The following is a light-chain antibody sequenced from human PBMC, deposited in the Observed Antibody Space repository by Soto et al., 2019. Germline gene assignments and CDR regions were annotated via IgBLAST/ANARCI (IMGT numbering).Light chain of an antibody. CDR2: GAS. CDR1: QSVSSSF. Sequence: ENVLTQSPGTLSLSPGERATLSCRASQSVSSSFLAWYQQRPGQAPRLLIYGASSRATGIPDRFSGTGSETDFTLTINRLEPEDFAVYYCQQYENSPITFGQGTRLEI. J-gene: IGKJ5*01. CDR3: QQYENSPIT. V-gene: IGKV3-20*01.